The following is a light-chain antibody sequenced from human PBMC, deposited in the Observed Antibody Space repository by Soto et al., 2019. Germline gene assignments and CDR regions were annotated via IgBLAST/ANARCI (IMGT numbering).Light chain of an antibody. V-gene: IGKV3-20*01. J-gene: IGKJ2*01. Sequence: EIVLAQSPGTLSLSPGERATLSCRASQSVSSSYLAWYQQKPGQAPRLLIYSASSRATGIPDRFSGRGSGTDFTLTISRLEPEDFAVYYCQQYGSSLYTFGQGTKLEIK. CDR3: QQYGSSLYT. CDR2: SAS. CDR1: QSVSSSY.